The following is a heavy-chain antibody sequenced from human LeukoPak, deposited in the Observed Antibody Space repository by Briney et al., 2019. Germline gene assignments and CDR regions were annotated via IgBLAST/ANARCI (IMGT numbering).Heavy chain of an antibody. D-gene: IGHD1-26*01. V-gene: IGHV4-59*01. CDR2: LFHSGPT. CDR3: ARGDPVGLFDD. CDR1: GGSFSSGY. Sequence: SETLSLTCAMSGGSFSSGYWNWWLRPPGGRVEWIGYLFHSGPTNYNPSLTSRVTISVDTSKNHCSLRLSSVTAADTAVYYCARGDPVGLFDDWGQGILVTVSS. J-gene: IGHJ4*02.